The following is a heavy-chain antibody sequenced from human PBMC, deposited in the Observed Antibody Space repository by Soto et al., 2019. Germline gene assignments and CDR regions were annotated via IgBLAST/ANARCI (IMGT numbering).Heavy chain of an antibody. J-gene: IGHJ6*03. CDR1: GYSFTSYW. Sequence: GESLKISCKGSGYSFTSYWIGWVRQMPGKGLEWMGIIYPGDSDTRYSPSFQGQVTISADKSISTAYLQWSGLKASDTAMYYCARHSRIVVVPAATNLYYYYYMDVWGKGTTVTVSS. D-gene: IGHD2-2*01. V-gene: IGHV5-51*01. CDR3: ARHSRIVVVPAATNLYYYYYMDV. CDR2: IYPGDSDT.